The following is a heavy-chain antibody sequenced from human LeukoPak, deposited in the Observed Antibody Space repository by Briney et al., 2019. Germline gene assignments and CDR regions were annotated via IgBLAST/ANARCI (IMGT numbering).Heavy chain of an antibody. CDR3: ARVSGSGWYYFDH. CDR2: IYNSGNT. Sequence: SETLSLTCTVSGGSGSSYFWSWVRQSPEKGLEWIGYIYNSGNTNYNPSLKSRVTISRDMSRNQFSLKVRSVTPADTAVYYCARVSGSGWYYFDHWGQGALVTVSP. CDR1: GGSGSSYF. D-gene: IGHD6-19*01. V-gene: IGHV4-59*02. J-gene: IGHJ4*02.